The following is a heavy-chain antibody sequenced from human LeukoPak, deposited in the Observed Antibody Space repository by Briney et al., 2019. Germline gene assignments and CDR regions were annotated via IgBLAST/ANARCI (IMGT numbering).Heavy chain of an antibody. CDR3: SRGSGWLSVY. Sequence: HPGGSLRLSCTASGFTFGDYLMSWFRQAPGKGLEWIGFISGGTTEYAASVKGRFTIARDDSTSIAYLQMNSLTTEDTAMYYCSRGSGWLSVYWGQGTLVTVSS. D-gene: IGHD6-19*01. J-gene: IGHJ4*02. CDR1: GFTFGDYL. V-gene: IGHV3-49*03. CDR2: ISGGTT.